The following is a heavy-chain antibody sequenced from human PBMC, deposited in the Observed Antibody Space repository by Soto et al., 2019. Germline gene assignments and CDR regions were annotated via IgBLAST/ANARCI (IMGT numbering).Heavy chain of an antibody. J-gene: IGHJ5*02. V-gene: IGHV3-33*01. CDR1: GFKFRNYA. CDR3: ARAHTMMFLDRFDP. D-gene: IGHD3-22*01. CDR2: IWFDGSKK. Sequence: QVQLVESGGGVVQPGKSLRLSCAASGFKFRNYAIHWVRQAPGKGLEWLAVIWFDGSKKYYAESVKGRFTISRDNSKNTVYLDMNSLTADDSGVFYCARAHTMMFLDRFDPWGHGTLVTVSS.